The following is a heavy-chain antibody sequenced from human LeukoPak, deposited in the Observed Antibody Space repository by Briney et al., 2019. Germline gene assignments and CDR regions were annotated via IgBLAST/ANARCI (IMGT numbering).Heavy chain of an antibody. CDR3: ARDHNFCDSGRGFAP. J-gene: IGHJ5*02. Sequence: GGSLRLSCAASGFRFSDYRMNWVRQAPGKGLEWVSSITRSSSYIHYADSVKGRFTISRDNGKNSLYLQMNSLRAEDTAVYYCARDHNFCDSGRGFAPWAQGPLVTVSS. D-gene: IGHD3-10*01. CDR2: ITRSSSYI. V-gene: IGHV3-21*01. CDR1: GFRFSDYR.